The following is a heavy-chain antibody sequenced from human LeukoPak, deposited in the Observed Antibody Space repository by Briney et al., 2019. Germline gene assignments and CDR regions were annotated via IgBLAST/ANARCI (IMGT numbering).Heavy chain of an antibody. Sequence: PGGSLRLSCAASGFTFNTYAMHWVRQAPGKGLEYVSAISSNGGRTYYANSVRGRFTISRDNSKNTLYLQMGSLRAEDMAVYYCARERLGAVIFDDASHMWGQGTMVTVSS. J-gene: IGHJ3*02. V-gene: IGHV3-64*01. CDR1: GFTFNTYA. CDR3: ARERLGAVIFDDASHM. CDR2: ISSNGGRT. D-gene: IGHD3-3*01.